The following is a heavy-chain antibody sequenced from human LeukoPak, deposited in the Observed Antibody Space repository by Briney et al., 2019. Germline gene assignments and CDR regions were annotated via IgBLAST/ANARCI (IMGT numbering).Heavy chain of an antibody. CDR3: AKDSITWYRLDS. D-gene: IGHD6-13*01. J-gene: IGHJ4*02. CDR1: GFTFNSFG. CDR2: ISHDGSNK. V-gene: IGHV3-30*18. Sequence: GRSLRLSCAASGFTFNSFGMHWARQAPDKGLEWVAIISHDGSNKYYADSVKGRFTVSRTNSKNTGFFKMNSLRSEDTALYYCAKDSITWYRLDSWGQGTLVTVSS.